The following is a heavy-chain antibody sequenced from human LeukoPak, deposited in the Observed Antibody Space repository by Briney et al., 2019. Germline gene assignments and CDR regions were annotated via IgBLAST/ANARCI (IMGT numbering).Heavy chain of an antibody. CDR1: GGSFRGYY. V-gene: IGHV4-34*01. CDR2: INHSGST. J-gene: IGHJ4*02. D-gene: IGHD3-22*01. Sequence: SETLSLTCAVYGGSFRGYYWSWIRQPPGKGLEWIGEINHSGSTNYNPSLKSRVTISVDTSKNQFSLKLSSVTAADTAVYYCARGFDGSGYYYGYWGQGTLVTVSS. CDR3: ARGFDGSGYYYGY.